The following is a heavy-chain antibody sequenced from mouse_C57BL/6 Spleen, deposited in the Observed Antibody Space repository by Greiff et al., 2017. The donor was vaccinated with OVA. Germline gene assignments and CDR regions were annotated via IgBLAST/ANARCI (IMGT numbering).Heavy chain of an antibody. CDR1: GYTFTDYY. CDR3: ARRGKILDFDY. V-gene: IGHV1-26*01. J-gene: IGHJ2*01. CDR2: INPNNGGT. Sequence: EVQLQQSGPELVKPGASVKISCKASGYTFTDYYMNWVKQSHGKSLEWIGDINPNNGGTSYNQKFKGKATLTVDKSSSTAYMELRSLTSEDSAVYYCARRGKILDFDYWGQGTTLTVSS.